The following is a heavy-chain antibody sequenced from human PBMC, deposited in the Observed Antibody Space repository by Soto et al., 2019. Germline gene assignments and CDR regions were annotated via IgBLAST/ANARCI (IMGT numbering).Heavy chain of an antibody. Sequence: SVKVSCKASGFTFTSSAVQWVRQARGQRLEWIGWIVVGSGNTNYAQKFQERVTITRDMSTSTAYMELSSLRSEDTAVYYCAADRGVLMVYANRGQGTLVTVSS. D-gene: IGHD2-8*01. CDR2: IVVGSGNT. V-gene: IGHV1-58*01. CDR3: AADRGVLMVYAN. J-gene: IGHJ4*02. CDR1: GFTFTSSA.